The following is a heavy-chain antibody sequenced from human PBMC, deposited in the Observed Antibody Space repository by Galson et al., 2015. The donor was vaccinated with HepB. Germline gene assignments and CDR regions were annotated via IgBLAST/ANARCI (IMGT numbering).Heavy chain of an antibody. D-gene: IGHD6-19*01. CDR1: GFTFRNYW. J-gene: IGHJ4*02. CDR2: IKPDGSET. Sequence: SLRLSCAASGFTFRNYWMTWVRQAPGKGLEWVANIKPDGSETYYVYSVKGRFTIFRDNAWDSLYLDMNNLRPEDTAVYYCARSSVAVPGDDYWGQGTLVTVSS. CDR3: ARSSVAVPGDDY. V-gene: IGHV3-7*03.